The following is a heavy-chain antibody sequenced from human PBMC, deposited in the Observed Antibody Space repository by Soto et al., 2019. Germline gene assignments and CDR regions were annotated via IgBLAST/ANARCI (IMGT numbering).Heavy chain of an antibody. Sequence: SETLSLTCTVSGDSVTSYYWSWIRQPPGKGLEWIGCIYYRGTNYSPSLKSRVAMSVDTSKNHFSLKLSSVTAADTAVYYCARHTSYASSGSLDYWGQGALVTVSS. V-gene: IGHV4-59*08. D-gene: IGHD3-10*01. CDR3: ARHTSYASSGSLDY. CDR1: GDSVTSYY. CDR2: IYYRGT. J-gene: IGHJ4*02.